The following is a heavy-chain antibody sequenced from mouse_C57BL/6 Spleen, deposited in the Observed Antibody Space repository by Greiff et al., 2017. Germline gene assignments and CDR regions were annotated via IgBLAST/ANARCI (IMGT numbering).Heavy chain of an antibody. CDR3: ARHEGVLRPFDY. CDR1: GFTFSSYT. Sequence: EVKVEESGGGLVKPGGSLKLSCAASGFTFSSYTMSWVRQTPEKRLEWVATISGGGGNTYYPDSVKGRFTISRDNAKNTLYLQMSSVGSEDTALYYCARHEGVLRPFDYWGQGTTLTVSS. CDR2: ISGGGGNT. D-gene: IGHD1-2*01. J-gene: IGHJ2*01. V-gene: IGHV5-9*01.